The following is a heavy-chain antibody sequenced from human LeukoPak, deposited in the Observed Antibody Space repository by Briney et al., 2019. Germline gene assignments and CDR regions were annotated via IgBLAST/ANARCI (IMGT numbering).Heavy chain of an antibody. Sequence: SETLSLTCTVSGGSISSYYWSWIRQPPGKGLEWIGYIYYSGSTNYNPSLKSRVTISVDTSKNQFSLKLSSVTAADTAVYYCARLGGSHNGLDYWGQGTLVTVSS. CDR1: GGSISSYY. CDR3: ARLGGSHNGLDY. J-gene: IGHJ4*02. D-gene: IGHD1-26*01. V-gene: IGHV4-59*08. CDR2: IYYSGST.